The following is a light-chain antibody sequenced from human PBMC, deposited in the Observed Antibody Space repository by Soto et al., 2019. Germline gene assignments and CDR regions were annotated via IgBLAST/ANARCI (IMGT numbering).Light chain of an antibody. CDR2: DVS. V-gene: IGLV2-11*01. CDR3: CSYAGRYL. J-gene: IGLJ1*01. CDR1: SSDVCGYNY. Sequence: QSVLTQPRSVSGSPGQSVTISCTGTSSDVCGYNYVSWYQQHPGKAPKLMIYDVSKRPSGVPDRFSGSKSGNTASLTISGLQAEDEADYYCCSYAGRYLFGTGTKLTVL.